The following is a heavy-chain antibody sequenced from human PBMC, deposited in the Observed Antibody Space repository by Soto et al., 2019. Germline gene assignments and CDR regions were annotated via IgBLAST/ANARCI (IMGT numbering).Heavy chain of an antibody. D-gene: IGHD3-10*01. CDR3: ARGGGAYYYGSGSKGDNWFDP. J-gene: IGHJ5*02. CDR1: GYTFTSYG. Sequence: QVQLVQSGAEVKKPGASVKVSCKASGYTFTSYGISWVRQAPGQGLEWMEWISAYNGNTNYAQKLQGRVTMTTDTSTSTAYMELRSLRSDDTAVYYCARGGGAYYYGSGSKGDNWFDPWGQGTLVTVSS. CDR2: ISAYNGNT. V-gene: IGHV1-18*01.